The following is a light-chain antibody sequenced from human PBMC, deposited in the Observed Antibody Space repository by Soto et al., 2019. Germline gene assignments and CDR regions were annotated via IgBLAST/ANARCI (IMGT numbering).Light chain of an antibody. V-gene: IGKV3-15*01. Sequence: EIVLTQSPGTVSLYPGERATLPCRASQSVSSSYLAWYQQKPGQAPRLLIYGASTRATGIPARFSGSGSGTEFTLTISSLQSEDFAVYYCQQYNNWPPETFGQGTKVDIK. CDR1: QSVSSSY. J-gene: IGKJ1*01. CDR3: QQYNNWPPET. CDR2: GAS.